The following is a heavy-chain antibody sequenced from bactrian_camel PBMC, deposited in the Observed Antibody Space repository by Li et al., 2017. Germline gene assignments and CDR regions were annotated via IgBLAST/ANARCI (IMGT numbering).Heavy chain of an antibody. D-gene: IGHD2*01. J-gene: IGHJ4*01. CDR2: ITSDGIT. Sequence: HVQLVESGGGSVQAGGSLRLSCVATGNTIGWQFDCMAWFRQAPLHEREGVASITSDGITNYADSVKGRFFISKDNALKMVYLQMHSLRSEDSGLYYCTLGWIERGQLRSGQGTQVTVS. CDR1: GNTIGWQFDC. V-gene: IGHV3S53*01.